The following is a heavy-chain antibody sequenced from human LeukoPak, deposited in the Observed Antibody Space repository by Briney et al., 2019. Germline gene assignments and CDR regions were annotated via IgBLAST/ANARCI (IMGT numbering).Heavy chain of an antibody. CDR2: ISSLGDYI. Sequence: GGSLRLSCAASGFTSSSSSMNWVRQAPGKGLEWVSRISSLGDYIYYADSVRGRFTISSDNAQNSLYLQMSSLRAEDTAVYYCVRGSSAQKGLYYFDYWGQGTLVTVSS. CDR3: VRGSSAQKGLYYFDY. D-gene: IGHD6-19*01. J-gene: IGHJ4*02. CDR1: GFTSSSSS. V-gene: IGHV3-21*01.